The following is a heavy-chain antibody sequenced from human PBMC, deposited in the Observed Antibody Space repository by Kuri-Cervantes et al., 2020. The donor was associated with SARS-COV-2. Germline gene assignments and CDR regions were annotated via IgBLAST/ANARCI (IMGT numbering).Heavy chain of an antibody. J-gene: IGHJ6*02. V-gene: IGHV4-34*01. Sequence: SQTLSLTCAVYSGSFSGYYWSWIRQPPGKGLEWIGEINHSGSTNYNPSLKSRVTISVDTSKNQFSLKLSSVTAADTAVYYCARGRIRKTCMDVWGQGATVTVSS. D-gene: IGHD2-21*01. CDR3: ARGRIRKTCMDV. CDR1: SGSFSGYY. CDR2: INHSGST.